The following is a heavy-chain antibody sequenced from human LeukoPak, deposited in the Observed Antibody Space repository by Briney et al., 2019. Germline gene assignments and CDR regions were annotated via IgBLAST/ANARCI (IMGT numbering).Heavy chain of an antibody. CDR2: IYYSGST. Sequence: SETLSLTCAVYGGSFSGYYWSWIRQPPGKGLEWIGYIYYSGSTYYNPSLKSRVTISVDTSKNQFSLKLSSVTAADTAVYYCARDRFGESYFDYWGQGTLVTVSS. V-gene: IGHV4-34*09. D-gene: IGHD3-10*01. J-gene: IGHJ4*02. CDR1: GGSFSGYY. CDR3: ARDRFGESYFDY.